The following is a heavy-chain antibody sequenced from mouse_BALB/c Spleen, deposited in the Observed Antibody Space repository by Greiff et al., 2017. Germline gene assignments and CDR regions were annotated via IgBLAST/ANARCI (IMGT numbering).Heavy chain of an antibody. D-gene: IGHD1-2*01. Sequence: QVQLKQSGAELVRPGTSVKVSCKASGYAFTNYLIEWVKQRPGQGLEWIGVINPGSGGTNYNEKFKGKATLTADKSSSTAYMQLSSLTSDDSAVYFCARGQDYGYVGYWGQGTTLTVSS. CDR2: INPGSGGT. CDR3: ARGQDYGYVGY. V-gene: IGHV1-54*01. J-gene: IGHJ2*01. CDR1: GYAFTNYL.